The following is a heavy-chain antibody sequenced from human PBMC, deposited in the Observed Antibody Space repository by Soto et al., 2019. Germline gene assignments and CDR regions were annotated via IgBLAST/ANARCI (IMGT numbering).Heavy chain of an antibody. D-gene: IGHD5-12*01. CDR2: IYPGDSDT. CDR1: GYSFTSYW. CDR3: ATSTRGYDYDYYMDV. Sequence: PGESLKNSCRGSGYSFTSYWIGWLRQMPGEGLEWMGIIYPGDSDTRYSPSFQGQVTISADKSISTAYLQWSSLKASDTAMYYCATSTRGYDYDYYMDVWGKGTTVTVSS. V-gene: IGHV5-51*01. J-gene: IGHJ6*03.